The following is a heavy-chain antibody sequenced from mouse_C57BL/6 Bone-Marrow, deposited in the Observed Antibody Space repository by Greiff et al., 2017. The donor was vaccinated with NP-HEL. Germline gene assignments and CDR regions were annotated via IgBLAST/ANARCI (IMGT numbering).Heavy chain of an antibody. J-gene: IGHJ3*01. V-gene: IGHV1-50*01. Sequence: QVQLKQPGAELVKPGASVKLSCKASGYTFTTYWMQWVKQRPGQGLEWIGEIDPSDSYTNYNQKFKGKATLTVDTSSSTANMQLSSLTSEDSAVYCWARKAYYGRSYGFAYWGKGTLVTVTA. CDR1: GYTFTTYW. D-gene: IGHD1-1*01. CDR2: IDPSDSYT. CDR3: ARKAYYGRSYGFAY.